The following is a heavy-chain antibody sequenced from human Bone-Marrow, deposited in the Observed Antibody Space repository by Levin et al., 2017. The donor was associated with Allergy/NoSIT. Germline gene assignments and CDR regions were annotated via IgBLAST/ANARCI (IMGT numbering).Heavy chain of an antibody. CDR1: GFTFSDYY. J-gene: IGHJ4*02. CDR2: ISGSSTSI. Sequence: TGESLKISCAASGFTFSDYYMSWIRQAPGKGLEWLSYISGSSTSIYYADSVKGRFTISRDNAKNSLYLQMNSLSAEDTAVYYCAREAYYYDSTTYYTPIDYWGQGTRVTVSS. CDR3: AREAYYYDSTTYYTPIDY. V-gene: IGHV3-11*01. D-gene: IGHD3-22*01.